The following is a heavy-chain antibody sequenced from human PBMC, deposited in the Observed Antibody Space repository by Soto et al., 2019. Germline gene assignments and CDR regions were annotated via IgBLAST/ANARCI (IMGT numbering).Heavy chain of an antibody. Sequence: SETLSHTCTVSGGSISSGGYYWSWIRQHPGKGLEWIGYIYYSGSTYYNPSLKSRVTISVDTSKNQFSLKLSSVTAADTAVYYCARDQRNWFAPWGQGTLVTVYS. J-gene: IGHJ5*02. V-gene: IGHV4-31*03. CDR1: GGSISSGGYY. CDR2: IYYSGST. CDR3: ARDQRNWFAP.